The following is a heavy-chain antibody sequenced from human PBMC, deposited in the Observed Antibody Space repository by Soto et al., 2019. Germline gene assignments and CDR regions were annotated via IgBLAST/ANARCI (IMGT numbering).Heavy chain of an antibody. V-gene: IGHV1-2*02. CDR2: INPNSSGP. CDR3: ARDLIVDGPDNYGRDV. CDR1: GYSLRSNY. D-gene: IGHD3-22*01. Sequence: QVQLVQSGAEVKKPGASVKVSCKASGYSLRSNYVHWVRQAPGQGLEWMGGINPNSSGPVYAQKSQGRVSMTRDASLTTAYMQLHRLTSADTAVYNCARDLIVDGPDNYGRDVWGQGTTATVSS. J-gene: IGHJ6*02.